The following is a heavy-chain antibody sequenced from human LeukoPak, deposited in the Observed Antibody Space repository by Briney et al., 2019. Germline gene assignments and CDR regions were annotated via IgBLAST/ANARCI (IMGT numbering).Heavy chain of an antibody. J-gene: IGHJ4*02. D-gene: IGHD3-22*01. CDR3: ALTPVMVNTYDY. Sequence: ASVKVSCKASGYTFTSYYMHWVRQAPGQGLEWMGIINPSGGSTSYAQKFQGRVTMTRDMSTSTVYMELSSLRSEDTAVYYCALTPVMVNTYDYWGQGTLVTVSS. CDR2: INPSGGST. V-gene: IGHV1-46*01. CDR1: GYTFTSYY.